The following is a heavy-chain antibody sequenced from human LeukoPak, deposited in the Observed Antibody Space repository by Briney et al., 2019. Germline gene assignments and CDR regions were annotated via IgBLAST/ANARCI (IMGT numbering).Heavy chain of an antibody. Sequence: ASVKVSCKASGYTFTGYYMHWVRQAPGQGLEWMGWINPNSGGTNYAQKFRGRVTMTRDTSISTAYMELSRLRSDDTAVYYRAREPVAVAGTGLYYWGQGTLVTVSS. V-gene: IGHV1-2*02. CDR1: GYTFTGYY. J-gene: IGHJ4*02. D-gene: IGHD6-19*01. CDR2: INPNSGGT. CDR3: AREPVAVAGTGLYY.